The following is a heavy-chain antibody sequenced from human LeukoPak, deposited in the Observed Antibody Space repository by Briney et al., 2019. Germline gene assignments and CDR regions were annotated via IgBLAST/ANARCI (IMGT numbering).Heavy chain of an antibody. CDR1: GYSATQLS. J-gene: IGHJ6*02. D-gene: IGHD2/OR15-2a*01. V-gene: IGHV1-24*01. Sequence: GASVKVSCKVSGYSATQLSMHWVRQIPGKGLEWMGGFDPEDGQKIYAQKFQGRVTMTDYTSTDTAYNDTAVYFCATTFRATDDDYYGMDVWGQGTTVTVSS. CDR2: FDPEDGQK. CDR3: DDYYGMDV.